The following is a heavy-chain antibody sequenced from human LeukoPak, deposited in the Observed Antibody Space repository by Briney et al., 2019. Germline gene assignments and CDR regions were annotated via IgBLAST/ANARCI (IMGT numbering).Heavy chain of an antibody. CDR2: INPNSGGA. CDR3: AKDRGRAASFDY. J-gene: IGHJ4*02. D-gene: IGHD6-13*01. Sequence: GASVKVSCKASGYTFTGYYIHWVRQAPGQGLEWMGWINPNSGGANYAQKFQGRVTMTRDTSISTAYMELSSLRSDDTAVYYCAKDRGRAASFDYWGQGILVTVSS. CDR1: GYTFTGYY. V-gene: IGHV1-2*02.